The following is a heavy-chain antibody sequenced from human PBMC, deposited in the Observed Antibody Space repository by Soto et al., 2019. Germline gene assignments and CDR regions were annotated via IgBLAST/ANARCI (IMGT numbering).Heavy chain of an antibody. J-gene: IGHJ3*02. CDR3: ARPGVPIVVVPAAADAFDI. V-gene: IGHV5-51*01. CDR1: GYSFTSYW. Sequence: PGESLKISCKGSGYSFTSYWIGWVRQMPGKGLEWMGIIYPGDSDTRYSPSFQGQVTISADKSISTAYLQWSSLKASDTAMYYCARPGVPIVVVPAAADAFDIWGQGTMVTVSS. CDR2: IYPGDSDT. D-gene: IGHD2-2*01.